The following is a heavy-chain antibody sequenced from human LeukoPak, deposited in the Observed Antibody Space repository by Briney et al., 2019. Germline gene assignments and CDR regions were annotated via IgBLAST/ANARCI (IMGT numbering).Heavy chain of an antibody. V-gene: IGHV3-21*01. J-gene: IGHJ4*02. CDR2: ISSSSSYI. CDR1: GGSFSGYY. Sequence: ETLSLTCAVYGGSFSGYYWSWIRQAPGKGLEWVSSISSSSSYIYYADSVKGRFTISRDNAKNSLYLQMNSLRAEDTAVYYCARYWEFALVPAAFDYWGQGTLVTVSS. D-gene: IGHD2-2*01. CDR3: ARYWEFALVPAAFDY.